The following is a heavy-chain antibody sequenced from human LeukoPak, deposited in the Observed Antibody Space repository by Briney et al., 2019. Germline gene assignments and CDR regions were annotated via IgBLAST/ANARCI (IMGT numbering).Heavy chain of an antibody. V-gene: IGHV4-39*01. CDR3: ASRSDDRSLYYFDY. CDR2: IYSSGST. J-gene: IGHJ4*02. Sequence: LRLSCAASGFTFSSYGMHWVRQAPGKGLEWIGSIYSSGSTYYNPSLKSRVTISIDTSKSQFSLKLSSVTAADTAVYYCASRSDDRSLYYFDYWGQGTLVTVSS. D-gene: IGHD3-22*01. CDR1: GFTFSSYGMH.